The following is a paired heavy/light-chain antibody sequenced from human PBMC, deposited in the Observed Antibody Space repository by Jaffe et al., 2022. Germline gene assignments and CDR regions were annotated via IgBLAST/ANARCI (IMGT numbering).Light chain of an antibody. CDR1: QSVSSR. J-gene: IGKJ4*01. CDR2: GAS. Sequence: EIVMTQSPATLSVSPGERATLSCRASQSVSSRLAWYQQKPGQAPRLLIYGASTRATGIPARFSGSGSGTEFTLTISSLQSEDFAVYYCQQHYDWPLTFGGGTKVEIK. CDR3: QQHYDWPLT. V-gene: IGKV3-15*01.
Heavy chain of an antibody. CDR2: IHHSGST. Sequence: QVQLQESGPGLVKPSETLSLTCAVSGYSISGGNYWGWIRQPPGKGLEWIGSIHHSGSTYYNPSLKSRVTISVDTSKNQFSLKVTSVTAADAAVYYCARHDSNSWNVGNFDYWGQGTLVTVSS. CDR1: GYSISGGNY. CDR3: ARHDSNSWNVGNFDY. V-gene: IGHV4-38-2*01. J-gene: IGHJ4*02. D-gene: IGHD6-13*01.